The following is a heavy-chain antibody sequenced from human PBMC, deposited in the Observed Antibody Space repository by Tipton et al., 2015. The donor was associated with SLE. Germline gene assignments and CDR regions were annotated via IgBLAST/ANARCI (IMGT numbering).Heavy chain of an antibody. CDR3: SKETARGFWYFDL. J-gene: IGHJ2*01. CDR2: VTTDGLHT. Sequence: SLRLSCVASGLTFSDYPISWVRQAPGKGLQWVSTVTTDGLHTYYADSVKGRFTVSRDNSKNTVWLQMNILEADDSAIYYCSKETARGFWYFDLWGRGTLVTVSS. D-gene: IGHD2-21*02. V-gene: IGHV3-23*01. CDR1: GLTFSDYP.